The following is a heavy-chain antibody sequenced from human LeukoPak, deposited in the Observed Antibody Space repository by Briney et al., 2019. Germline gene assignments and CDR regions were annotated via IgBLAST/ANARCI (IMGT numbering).Heavy chain of an antibody. D-gene: IGHD6-13*01. Sequence: LSLTCTVSGGSISSSSYYWGWIRQPPGKGLVWVSYISSSSSTIYYADSVKGRFTIARDNGKNSLYLQMNSLRAEDTAVYYCATAAAAVSNWFDPWGQGTLVTVSS. CDR1: GGSISSSSYY. CDR2: ISSSSSTI. V-gene: IGHV3-11*01. CDR3: ATAAAAVSNWFDP. J-gene: IGHJ5*02.